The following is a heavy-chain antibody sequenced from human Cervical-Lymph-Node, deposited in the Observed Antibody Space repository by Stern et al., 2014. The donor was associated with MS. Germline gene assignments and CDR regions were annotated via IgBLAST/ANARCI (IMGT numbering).Heavy chain of an antibody. CDR2: IHDSGST. CDR3: ATTRWDLFTWNWFDP. CDR1: GGSISSSGYY. Sequence: VQLVESDPGLVKPSQTLSLTCTVSGGSISSSGYYWSWIRQPADKGLEWIGRIHDSGSTYYNPSLKSRVTISMDTAKNPFSLKLPSGTAADTAVYYCATTRWDLFTWNWFDPWGQGTLVTVSS. V-gene: IGHV4-61*02. D-gene: IGHD1-26*01. J-gene: IGHJ5*02.